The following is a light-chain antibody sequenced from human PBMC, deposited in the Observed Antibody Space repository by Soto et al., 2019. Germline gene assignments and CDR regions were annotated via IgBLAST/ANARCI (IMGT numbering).Light chain of an antibody. J-gene: IGLJ1*01. CDR3: SSYTSSSNQV. CDR1: SSDVGGYNY. Sequence: QSALTQPASVSGSPGQSITISCTGTSSDVGGYNYVSWYHQHPGTAPKLMIYDVRNRPSGVSNRFYGSRSGNTVSLTISGLQADDEADYYGSSYTSSSNQVFGTGTKVTVL. CDR2: DVR. V-gene: IGLV2-14*01.